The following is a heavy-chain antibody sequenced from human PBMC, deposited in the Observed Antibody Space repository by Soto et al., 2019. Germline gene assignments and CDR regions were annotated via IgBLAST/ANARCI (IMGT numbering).Heavy chain of an antibody. V-gene: IGHV1-69*06. CDR2: IIPIFGTA. CDR3: ACLQGPLASLGYCSSTSCYTRSYYYGMDV. D-gene: IGHD2-2*02. CDR1: GGTFSSYA. Sequence: SVKVSCKASGGTFSSYAISWVRQAPGQGLEWMGGIIPIFGTANYSQKFQGRVTITADKSTSTAYMELSSLRSEDTAVYYCACLQGPLASLGYCSSTSCYTRSYYYGMDVWGQGTTVTVSS. J-gene: IGHJ6*02.